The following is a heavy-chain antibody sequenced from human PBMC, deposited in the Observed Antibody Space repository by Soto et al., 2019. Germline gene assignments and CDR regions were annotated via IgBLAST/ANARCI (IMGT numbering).Heavy chain of an antibody. CDR3: ARGNVLRYFDWPLMTDAFDI. D-gene: IGHD3-9*01. CDR2: MNPNSGNT. CDR1: GYTFTSYD. J-gene: IGHJ3*02. Sequence: ASVKVSCKASGYTFTSYDINWVRQATGQGLEWMGWMNPNSGNTGYAQKFQGRVTMTRNTSISKSYMKLSSLRSEDTAVYYCARGNVLRYFDWPLMTDAFDIWGQGTMVTVSS. V-gene: IGHV1-8*01.